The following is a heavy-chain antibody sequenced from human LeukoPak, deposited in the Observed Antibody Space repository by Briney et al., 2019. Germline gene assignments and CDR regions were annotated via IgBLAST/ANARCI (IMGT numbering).Heavy chain of an antibody. CDR2: INPSGGST. V-gene: IGHV1-46*01. D-gene: IGHD3-22*01. J-gene: IGHJ4*02. CDR1: GYTFTSYY. CDR3: ARDRPRSYYDSSGYYAPLDY. Sequence: GASVKVSFKSSGYTFTSYYMQWVRQAPGQGLEWMGIINPSGGSTSYAQTFQVRVTMTRDTSTSTVYMELSSLRSEDTAMYYCARDRPRSYYDSSGYYAPLDYWGQGTLVTVSS.